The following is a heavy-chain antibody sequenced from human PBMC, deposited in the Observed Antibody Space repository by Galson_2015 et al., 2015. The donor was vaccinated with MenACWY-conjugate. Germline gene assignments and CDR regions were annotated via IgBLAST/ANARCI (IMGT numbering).Heavy chain of an antibody. J-gene: IGHJ4*02. CDR1: GYSFPSYW. CDR3: ARPTHVGPVRGVPDPSFEY. V-gene: IGHV5-51*01. Sequence: QSGAEVTKPGESLKISCQASGYSFPSYWIGWVRQTSGKGLEWMGIIYSGDSDTRYSPSFQGHVTISADKSTTTSYVQWSSLKASDSAIYYCARPTHVGPVRGVPDPSFEYWGQGTLITVSS. CDR2: IYSGDSDT. D-gene: IGHD3-10*01.